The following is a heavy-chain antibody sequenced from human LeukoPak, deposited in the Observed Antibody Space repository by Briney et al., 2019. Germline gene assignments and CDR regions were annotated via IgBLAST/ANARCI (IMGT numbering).Heavy chain of an antibody. CDR2: IIPIFGTA. J-gene: IGHJ6*03. Sequence: SVKVSCKASGGTFSSYAISWVRQAPGQGLGLMGGIIPIFGTANYAQKFQGRVTITADESTSTAYMELSSLRSEDTAVYYCARGIGRLELYYYYYMDVWGKGTTVTVSS. CDR3: ARGIGRLELYYYYYMDV. CDR1: GGTFSSYA. D-gene: IGHD3-3*01. V-gene: IGHV1-69*01.